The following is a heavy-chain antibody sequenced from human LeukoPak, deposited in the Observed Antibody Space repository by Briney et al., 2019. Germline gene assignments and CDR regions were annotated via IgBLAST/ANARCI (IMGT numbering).Heavy chain of an antibody. CDR2: INHSGST. CDR3: ARGMNDYSNPSGFDY. Sequence: SETLSLTCTVSGGSISSSSYYWSWIRQPPGKGLEWIGEINHSGSTNYNPSLKSRVTISVDTSKNQFSLKLSSVTAADTAVYYCARGMNDYSNPSGFDYWGQGTLVTVSS. CDR1: GGSISSSSYY. J-gene: IGHJ4*02. V-gene: IGHV4-39*07. D-gene: IGHD4-11*01.